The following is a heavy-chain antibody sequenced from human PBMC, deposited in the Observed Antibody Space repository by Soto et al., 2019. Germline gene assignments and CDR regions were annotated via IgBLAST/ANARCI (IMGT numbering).Heavy chain of an antibody. Sequence: QVQLQESGPGLVKPSGTLSLTCAVSGGSISSRNWWSWVRQPPGKGLEWIGEIYHSGSTNYNPSLKSRVTISVDKSKNQFSLKLSSVPAADTAVYYCASVGSGSGSYYPLDYWGQGTLVTVSS. CDR2: IYHSGST. D-gene: IGHD3-10*01. J-gene: IGHJ4*02. CDR1: GGSISSRNW. CDR3: ASVGSGSGSYYPLDY. V-gene: IGHV4-4*02.